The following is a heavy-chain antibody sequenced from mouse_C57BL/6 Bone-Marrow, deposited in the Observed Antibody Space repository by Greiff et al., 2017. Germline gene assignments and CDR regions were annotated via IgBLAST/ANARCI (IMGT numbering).Heavy chain of an antibody. V-gene: IGHV1-59*01. CDR2: IAPSDSYT. CDR1: GYTFTSYW. Sequence: QVQLQQPGAELVRPGTSVTLSCKASGYTFTSYWMHWVQQRPGQGLEWIGVIAPSDSYTNYNQKFKGKATLTVDTSSSTAYMQISSLTSEDSAVYYCARLGGLDYWGQGTTLTVSS. CDR3: ARLGGLDY. D-gene: IGHD1-1*02. J-gene: IGHJ2*01.